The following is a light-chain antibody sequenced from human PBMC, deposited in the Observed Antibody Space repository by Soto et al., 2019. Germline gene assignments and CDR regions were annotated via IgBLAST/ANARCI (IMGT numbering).Light chain of an antibody. CDR2: GNN. V-gene: IGLV1-47*01. CDR1: NSNIGSSH. CDR3: AARDDSLTGHVV. J-gene: IGLJ2*01. Sequence: QSVLTQPPSASGTPGQRVTISCSGSNSNIGSSHVYWYQHVPGTAPKLLISGNNQRPSGVPDRFSGSKSDTSASLVISGLRSEDEAAYYCAARDDSLTGHVVFGGGTQLTVL.